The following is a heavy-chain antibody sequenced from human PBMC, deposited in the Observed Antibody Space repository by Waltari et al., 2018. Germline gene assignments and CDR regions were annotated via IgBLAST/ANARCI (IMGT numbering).Heavy chain of an antibody. D-gene: IGHD2-21*01. Sequence: QVQLVQSGAEVKKPGASVKVSCKVSGYPLTELSMHWVRQAPGQGLEWMGGVDPEDGETIYAQKFQGRVTMTEDTSTDTAYMELSSLRSEDTAVYYCATEEGTYCGGDCYSAFDIWGQGTMVTVSS. J-gene: IGHJ3*02. CDR3: ATEEGTYCGGDCYSAFDI. CDR2: VDPEDGET. V-gene: IGHV1-24*01. CDR1: GYPLTELS.